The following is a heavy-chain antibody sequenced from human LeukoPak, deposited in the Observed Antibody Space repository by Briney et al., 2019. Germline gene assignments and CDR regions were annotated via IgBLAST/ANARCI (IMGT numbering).Heavy chain of an antibody. CDR1: GGTFISYA. CDR2: IIPIFGTA. V-gene: IGHV1-69*06. Sequence: SVKVSCKASGGTFISYAISWVRQAPGQGLEWMGGIIPIFGTANYAQKFQGRVTITADKSTSTAYMELSSLRSEDTAVYYCARWGTTGINYYYYGMDVWGKGTTVTVSS. J-gene: IGHJ6*04. D-gene: IGHD1-1*01. CDR3: ARWGTTGINYYYYGMDV.